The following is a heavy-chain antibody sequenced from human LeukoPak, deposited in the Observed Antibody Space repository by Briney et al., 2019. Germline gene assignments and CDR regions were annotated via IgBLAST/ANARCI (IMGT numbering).Heavy chain of an antibody. Sequence: PSETLSLTCTVSGYSISSGYYWGWIRQPPGQGLEWIGSSYHSGSTYYNPSLKSRVTISVDTSKNQFSLTLSSVTAADTAVYYCARAMVRGVILVGYWGQGTLVTVSS. CDR1: GYSISSGYY. V-gene: IGHV4-38-2*02. J-gene: IGHJ4*02. D-gene: IGHD3-10*01. CDR3: ARAMVRGVILVGY. CDR2: SYHSGST.